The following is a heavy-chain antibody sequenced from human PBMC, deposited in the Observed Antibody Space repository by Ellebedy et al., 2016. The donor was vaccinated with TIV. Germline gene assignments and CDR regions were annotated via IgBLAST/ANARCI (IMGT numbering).Heavy chain of an antibody. J-gene: IGHJ5*02. CDR2: ISGSGGST. V-gene: IGHV3-23*01. CDR1: GFTFSSYA. D-gene: IGHD3-10*01. CDR3: ASYSGSGSYHH. Sequence: GESLKISXAASGFTFSSYAMSWVRQAPGKGLEWVSGISGSGGSTYYADAVKGRFTISRDNSKNTLYLQMNSLRAEDTAVYYCASYSGSGSYHHWGQGTLVTVSS.